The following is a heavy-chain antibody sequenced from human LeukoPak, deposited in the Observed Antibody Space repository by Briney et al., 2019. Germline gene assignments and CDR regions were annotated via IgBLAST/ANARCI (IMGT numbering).Heavy chain of an antibody. CDR3: ARGYCSSTSCPYYYYYYMDV. Sequence: SETLPLTCAVYGGSFSGYYWSWIRQPPGKGLEWIGEINHSGSTNYNPSLKSRVTISVDTSKNQFSLKLSSVTAADTAVYYCARGYCSSTSCPYYYYYYMDVWGKGTTVTVSS. D-gene: IGHD2-2*01. CDR2: INHSGST. V-gene: IGHV4-34*01. CDR1: GGSFSGYY. J-gene: IGHJ6*03.